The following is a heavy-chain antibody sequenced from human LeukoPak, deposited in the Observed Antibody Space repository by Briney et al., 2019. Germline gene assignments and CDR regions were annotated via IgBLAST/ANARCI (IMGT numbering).Heavy chain of an antibody. Sequence: GGSLRLSCAASGFTFSTYWMHWVRQAPGKGLVWVSRIRPEGTTTAYADSVKGRFTISRDNAKNTRFLQMNSLSAEDTAVYYCARDLDWILFDYWGQGTLVTVSS. D-gene: IGHD3-9*01. J-gene: IGHJ4*02. V-gene: IGHV3-74*03. CDR2: IRPEGTTT. CDR1: GFTFSTYW. CDR3: ARDLDWILFDY.